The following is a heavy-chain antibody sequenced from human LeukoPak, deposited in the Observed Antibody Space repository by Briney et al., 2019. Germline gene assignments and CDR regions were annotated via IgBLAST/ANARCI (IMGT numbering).Heavy chain of an antibody. CDR2: ISYDGSNK. D-gene: IGHD3-10*01. CDR3: ARDYYGSGSYYGS. Sequence: PGGSLRLSCAASGFTFSSYAMHWVRQAPGKGLEWVAVISYDGSNKYYADSVKGRFTISRDNSKNTLYLQMNSLRAEDTAVYYCARDYYGSGSYYGSWGQGTLVTVSS. CDR1: GFTFSSYA. J-gene: IGHJ4*02. V-gene: IGHV3-30-3*01.